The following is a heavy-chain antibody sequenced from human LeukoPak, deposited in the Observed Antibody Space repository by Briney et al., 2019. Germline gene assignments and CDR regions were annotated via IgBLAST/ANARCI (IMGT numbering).Heavy chain of an antibody. CDR3: ARGQLRYRSGWEYVEYFQH. Sequence: PSETLSLTCTVSGGSISSSSYYWGWIRQPPGKGLEWIGSIYYSGSTYYNPSLKSRVTISGDTSKNQFSLKLSSVTAADTAVYYCARGQLRYRSGWEYVEYFQHWGQGTLVTVSS. CDR1: GGSISSSSYY. J-gene: IGHJ1*01. CDR2: IYYSGST. V-gene: IGHV4-39*07. D-gene: IGHD6-19*01.